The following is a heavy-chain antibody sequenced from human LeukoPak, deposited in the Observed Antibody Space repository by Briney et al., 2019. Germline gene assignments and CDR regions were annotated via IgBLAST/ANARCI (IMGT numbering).Heavy chain of an antibody. D-gene: IGHD3-3*01. J-gene: IGHJ3*02. CDR1: GGSISSFF. CDR3: ARGRFLDAFDI. CDR2: MHYSGDS. Sequence: SETLSLTCTVSGGSISSFFWSWIRQPPGKGLEWIGSMHYSGDSKYNPSLKSRVSLSIDTSKQQFSLRLSSVTAADTAVYYCARGRFLDAFDIWGQGTMVTVSS. V-gene: IGHV4-59*01.